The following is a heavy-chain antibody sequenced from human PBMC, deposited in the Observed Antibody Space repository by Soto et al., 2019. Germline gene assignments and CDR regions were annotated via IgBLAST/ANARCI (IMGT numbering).Heavy chain of an antibody. V-gene: IGHV1-2*02. CDR2: INPNSGGT. CDR1: GYTFTGYY. Sequence: ASVKVSCKASGYTFTGYYMHWVRQAPGQGLEWMGWINPNSGGTNYAQKFQGRVTMTRDTSISTAYMELSRLRSDDTAVYYCARCPAPVAGTGDNWFDPWGQGTLVTVSS. J-gene: IGHJ5*02. CDR3: ARCPAPVAGTGDNWFDP. D-gene: IGHD6-19*01.